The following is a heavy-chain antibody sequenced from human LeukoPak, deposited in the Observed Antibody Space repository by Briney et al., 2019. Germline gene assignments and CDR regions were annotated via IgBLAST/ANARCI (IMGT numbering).Heavy chain of an antibody. Sequence: SSETLSLTCAVYGGSFSGYYWSWIRQPPGKGLEWIGEINHSGSTNYNPSLKSRVTISVDTSKNQFSLKLSSVTAADTAVYYCARHVGSITMVRGARKFDPWGQRTLVTVSS. CDR1: GGSFSGYY. CDR2: INHSGST. D-gene: IGHD3-10*01. J-gene: IGHJ5*02. CDR3: ARHVGSITMVRGARKFDP. V-gene: IGHV4-34*01.